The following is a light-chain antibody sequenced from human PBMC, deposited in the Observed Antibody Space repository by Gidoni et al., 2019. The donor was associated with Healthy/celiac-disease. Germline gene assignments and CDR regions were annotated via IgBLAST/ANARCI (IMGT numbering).Light chain of an antibody. CDR2: AAS. V-gene: IGKV1-9*01. J-gene: IGKJ4*01. CDR1: QGISSY. CDR3: QQLNSYPRIT. Sequence: IQFTPSPSSLSASVGDRVTITCRASQGISSYLAWYQQKPGKAPKLLIYAASTLQSGVPSRFSGSGSGTDFTLTISSLQPEDFATYYCQQLNSYPRITFGGGTKVEIK.